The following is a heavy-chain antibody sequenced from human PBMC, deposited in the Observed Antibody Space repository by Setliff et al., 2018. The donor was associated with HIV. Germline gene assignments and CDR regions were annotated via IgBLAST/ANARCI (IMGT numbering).Heavy chain of an antibody. CDR3: ARVPHRVVGTTTLLYHFDY. J-gene: IGHJ4*02. CDR2: IYHSGST. CDR1: GGSISNTNR. D-gene: IGHD1-26*01. Sequence: PSETLSLTCAVSGGSISNTNRWNWVRQPPGKGLEWIGEIYHSGSTNYNPSLKSRVTISVDKSKNQFSLKLSSVTAADTAVYYCARVPHRVVGTTTLLYHFDYWGLGTLVTVSS. V-gene: IGHV4-4*02.